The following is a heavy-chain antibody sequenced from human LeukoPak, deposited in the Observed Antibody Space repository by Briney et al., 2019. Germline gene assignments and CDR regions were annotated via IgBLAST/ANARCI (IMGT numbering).Heavy chain of an antibody. J-gene: IGHJ4*02. CDR2: ISGSGGST. D-gene: IGHD1-26*01. CDR3: AKVPVGAPGY. Sequence: SGGSLRLSCAASGFAFSSYWVSWVRQAPGKGLEWVSAISGSGGSTYYADSVKGRFTISRDNSKNTLYLQMNSLRAEDTAVYYCAKVPVGAPGYWGQGTLVTVSS. CDR1: GFAFSSYW. V-gene: IGHV3-23*01.